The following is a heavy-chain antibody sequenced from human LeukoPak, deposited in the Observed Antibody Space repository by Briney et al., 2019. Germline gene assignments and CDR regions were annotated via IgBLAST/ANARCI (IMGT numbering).Heavy chain of an antibody. V-gene: IGHV3-23*01. CDR1: GFTFSNYA. J-gene: IGHJ4*02. CDR3: AKKSYYEVWKDHYRSHFEY. D-gene: IGHD3-3*01. CDR2: ISGSGDNT. Sequence: AGSLSLSCAASGFTFSNYAISWVRQAPGKGLEWVSDISGSGDNTYYADSVKGRFTISRDSSNNPLYLQMNNLRPEDTAVYYCAKKSYYEVWKDHYRSHFEYWGQGTLVTVSS.